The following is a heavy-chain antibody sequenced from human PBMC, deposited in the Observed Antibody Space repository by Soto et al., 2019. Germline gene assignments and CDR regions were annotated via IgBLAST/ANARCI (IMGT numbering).Heavy chain of an antibody. D-gene: IGHD2-2*01. CDR2: TWYDGSND. J-gene: IGHJ4*02. CDR1: GFTFSSCG. Sequence: QVQLVESGGGVVQPGRSLRLSCAASGFTFSSCGVHWVRQAPGKGLEWVAVTWYDGSNDYYADSVKGRFTISRDNSRNTLYLQMNSLRAEDTAVYYCARSPSVPYFDYWGQGTRVTVSS. V-gene: IGHV3-33*01. CDR3: ARSPSVPYFDY.